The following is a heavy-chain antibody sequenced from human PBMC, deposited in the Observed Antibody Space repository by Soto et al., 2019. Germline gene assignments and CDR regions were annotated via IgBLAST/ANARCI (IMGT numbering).Heavy chain of an antibody. D-gene: IGHD2-2*01. V-gene: IGHV3-7*03. J-gene: IGHJ4*02. CDR1: AFTFSSYW. Sequence: PGGSLRLSCAASAFTFSSYWMSWVRQAPGKGLEWVANIKQDGSEKYYVDSVKGRFIISRDNAKNSLYLQMNSLRAEDTAVYYCARVMATIVVVPAAIHTSYYFDYWGQGTLVTVSS. CDR2: IKQDGSEK. CDR3: ARVMATIVVVPAAIHTSYYFDY.